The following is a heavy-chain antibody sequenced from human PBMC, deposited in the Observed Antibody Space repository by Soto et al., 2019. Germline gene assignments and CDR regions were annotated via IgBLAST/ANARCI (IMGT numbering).Heavy chain of an antibody. CDR1: GFTFSIYW. J-gene: IGHJ4*02. Sequence: GGSLRLSCAASGFTFSIYWMTWVRQAPGKGLEWVANIKQDGSEKYYVDSVKGRFTISRDNAKNSLYLQMNSLRAEDTAVYYFARVGRLKYYDFWSGPHDYWGQGTLVTVSS. CDR3: ARVGRLKYYDFWSGPHDY. V-gene: IGHV3-7*01. D-gene: IGHD3-3*01. CDR2: IKQDGSEK.